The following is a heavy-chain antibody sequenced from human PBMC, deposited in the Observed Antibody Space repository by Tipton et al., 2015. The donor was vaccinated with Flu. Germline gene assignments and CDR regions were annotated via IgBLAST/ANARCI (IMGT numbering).Heavy chain of an antibody. V-gene: IGHV4-39*07. CDR2: IYYTGDT. J-gene: IGHJ2*01. Sequence: TLSLTCTVSGGSITSNGYHWAWIRQPPGKGLEWIGSIYYTGDTFYSPSLASRVIISPDTSKSQFSLKLTSVTAADAAVYYCARINQNGYYYFLSWGRGTLVTVSS. D-gene: IGHD3-22*01. CDR3: ARINQNGYYYFLS. CDR1: GGSITSNGYH.